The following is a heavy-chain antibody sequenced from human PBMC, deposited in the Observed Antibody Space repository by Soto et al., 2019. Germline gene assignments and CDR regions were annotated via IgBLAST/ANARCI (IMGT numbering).Heavy chain of an antibody. CDR1: GFTFSSYA. J-gene: IGHJ5*02. CDR2: ISSNGGST. CDR3: AGDGGYDFGAYNWFDP. V-gene: IGHV3-64*01. D-gene: IGHD3-16*01. Sequence: GGSLRLSCAASGFTFSSYAMHWVRQAPGKGLEYVSAISSNGGSTYYANSVKGRFTISRDNSKITLYLQMGSLRAEDMAVYYCAGDGGYDFGAYNWFDPWGQGTLVTVSS.